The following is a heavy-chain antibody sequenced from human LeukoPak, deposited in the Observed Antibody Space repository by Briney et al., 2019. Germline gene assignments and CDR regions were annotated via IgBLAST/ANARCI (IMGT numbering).Heavy chain of an antibody. CDR2: IYYSGST. V-gene: IGHV4-30-4*08. Sequence: SETLSLTCTVSGGSISSGDYYWSWLRQPPGKGLEWIGYIYYSGSTYYNPSLKSRVTISVDTSKNQFSLKLSSVTAADTAVYYCARDRNGRLEGPLSVVAFDIWGQGTMVTVSS. CDR1: GGSISSGDYY. D-gene: IGHD4-23*01. CDR3: ARDRNGRLEGPLSVVAFDI. J-gene: IGHJ3*02.